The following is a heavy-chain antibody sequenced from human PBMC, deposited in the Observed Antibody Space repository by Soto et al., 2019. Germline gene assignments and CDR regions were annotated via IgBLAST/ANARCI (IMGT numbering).Heavy chain of an antibody. D-gene: IGHD3-22*01. Sequence: QVHLVQSGAEVKKPGSSVKVSCKAIGDTFSSYAFSWVRQAPGQGLEWMGGIMPFFRSGNYAQKFQGRVNITADESTSSVYLELSSLRSEGTAVYYCARDKGGYYLHFVYWGQGTLVTVSS. CDR2: IMPFFRSG. J-gene: IGHJ4*02. V-gene: IGHV1-69*01. CDR1: GDTFSSYA. CDR3: ARDKGGYYLHFVY.